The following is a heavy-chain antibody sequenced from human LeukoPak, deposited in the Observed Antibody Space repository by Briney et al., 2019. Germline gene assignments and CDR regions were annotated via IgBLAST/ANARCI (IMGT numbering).Heavy chain of an antibody. CDR3: ARPHPCSGGSCYAFDI. V-gene: IGHV5-51*01. J-gene: IGHJ3*02. CDR2: IYPGDSNT. CDR1: GYSFTNYW. Sequence: PGESLKISCKGSGYSFTNYWIGWVRQMPGKGLEWMGIIYPGDSNTRYSPSFQGQVTISTDKSISTAYLQWSSLKASDTAMYYCARPHPCSGGSCYAFDIWGQGTMVTVSS. D-gene: IGHD2-15*01.